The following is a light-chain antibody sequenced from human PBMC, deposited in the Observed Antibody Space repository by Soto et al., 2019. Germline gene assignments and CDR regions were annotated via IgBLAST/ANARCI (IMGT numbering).Light chain of an antibody. Sequence: DRHLYQAPSTLPASVGDRDTITCRASQSISNWVAWYQQKPGKAPKFLIYDASTLESGVPSRFSGSGFGTEFSLTISSLQPDDSGSYYCQHWRTFGQGTNVDI. J-gene: IGKJ1*01. CDR1: QSISNW. CDR2: DAS. CDR3: QHWRT. V-gene: IGKV1-5*01.